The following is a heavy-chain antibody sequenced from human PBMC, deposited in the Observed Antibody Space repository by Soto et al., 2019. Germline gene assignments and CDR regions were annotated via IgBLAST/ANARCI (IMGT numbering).Heavy chain of an antibody. Sequence: QVQLVQSGAEVKKPGSSVKVSCKASGGTFSSYAISWVRQAPGQGLEWMGGIIPIFGTANYAQKFQGRVRITAEKSTSTAYMELSSLRSEDTAVYYCARDEREAYDRSGYYGFDYCGQGTLVTVSS. V-gene: IGHV1-69*06. D-gene: IGHD3-22*01. CDR3: ARDEREAYDRSGYYGFDY. CDR2: IIPIFGTA. J-gene: IGHJ4*02. CDR1: GGTFSSYA.